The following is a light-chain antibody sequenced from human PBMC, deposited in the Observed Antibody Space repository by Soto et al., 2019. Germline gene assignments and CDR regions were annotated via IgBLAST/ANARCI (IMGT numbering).Light chain of an antibody. V-gene: IGKV1-12*01. J-gene: IGKJ1*01. CDR3: QQANSFPWT. CDR2: AAS. CDR1: QGISSW. Sequence: DIQMTQSPSSVSASVGDRVTMTCRASQGISSWLVWYQQKPGKAPKLLIYAASSLQSGVPSRFSGSGSGTDFTLIISGLQPEDLATYYCQQANSFPWTFGQGTKVDI.